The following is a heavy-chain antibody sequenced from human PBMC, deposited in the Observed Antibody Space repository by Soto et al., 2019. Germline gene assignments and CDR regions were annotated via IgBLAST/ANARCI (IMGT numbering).Heavy chain of an antibody. CDR3: XXXXXXXXXXXXXXXXGMDV. CDR2: XSGSGGNT. J-gene: IGHJ6*02. CDR1: GFTFSTYA. V-gene: IGHV3-23*01. Sequence: EVQLLESGGGLVQPGGSLRLSCAASGFTFSTYAMSWVRXAPGKXXXXXXXXSGSGGNTYYADSVKGRFTISRDNSKXXXXXXXXXXXXXXXXXXXXXXXXXXXXXXXXXXXXGMDVWGQGTTVTVSS.